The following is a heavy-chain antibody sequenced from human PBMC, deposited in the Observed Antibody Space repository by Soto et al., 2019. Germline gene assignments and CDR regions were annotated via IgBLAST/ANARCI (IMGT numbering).Heavy chain of an antibody. CDR2: IYYSGST. CDR3: ARAPRVAATPDDYYYYGMDV. D-gene: IGHD2-15*01. J-gene: IGHJ6*02. Sequence: QVQLQESGPGLVKPSQTLSLTCTVSGGSISSGGYYWSWIRQHPGKGLEWIGYIYYSGSTYYNPSVMXRVPISVDTSXXQXSRXLSSVTAADTAVYYCARAPRVAATPDDYYYYGMDVWGQGTTVTVSS. V-gene: IGHV4-31*03. CDR1: GGSISSGGYY.